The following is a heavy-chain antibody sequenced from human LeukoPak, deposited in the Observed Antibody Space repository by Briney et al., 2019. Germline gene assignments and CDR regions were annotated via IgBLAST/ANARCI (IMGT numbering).Heavy chain of an antibody. D-gene: IGHD2-8*02. J-gene: IGHJ4*02. CDR1: GFTFSTFA. V-gene: IGHV3-23*01. Sequence: PGGSLRLSCAASGFTFSTFAMIWVRQPPGKGLEWVSSIFPNGGEIHYADSVRGRFTISRDNSKSTLSLQMNSLRAEDTVIYYCATYRQVLLPFESWGQGTLVTVSS. CDR3: ATYRQVLLPFES. CDR2: IFPNGGEI.